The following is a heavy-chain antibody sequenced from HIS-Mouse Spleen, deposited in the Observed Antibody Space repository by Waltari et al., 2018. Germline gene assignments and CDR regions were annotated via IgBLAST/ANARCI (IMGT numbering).Heavy chain of an antibody. CDR2: IYYSGST. V-gene: IGHV4-39*07. Sequence: QLQLQESGPGLVKPSETLSLTGTVSGGSISRSSYYRGWIRQPPGKGLEWIGSIYYSGSTYYNPSLKSRVTISVDTSKNQFSLKLSSVTAADTAVYYCAREIPYSSSWYDWYFDLWGRGTLVTVSS. CDR1: GGSISRSSYY. D-gene: IGHD6-13*01. J-gene: IGHJ2*01. CDR3: AREIPYSSSWYDWYFDL.